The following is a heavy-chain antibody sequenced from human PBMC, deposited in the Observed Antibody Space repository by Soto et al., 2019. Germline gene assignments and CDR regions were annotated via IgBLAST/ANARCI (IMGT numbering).Heavy chain of an antibody. D-gene: IGHD2-21*02. Sequence: QVHLVESGGGVVQPGRSLRLSCAASGLSFRDCGFHWVRQAPGKGLEWVAFIWNDGSNKYHADSVEGRFTISRDNSQNTVYLQMNSLRVEDTAVYHCVTDGPNGGRDLSYWGQGNLVIVSS. CDR3: VTDGPNGGRDLSY. J-gene: IGHJ4*02. CDR1: GLSFRDCG. CDR2: IWNDGSNK. V-gene: IGHV3-33*01.